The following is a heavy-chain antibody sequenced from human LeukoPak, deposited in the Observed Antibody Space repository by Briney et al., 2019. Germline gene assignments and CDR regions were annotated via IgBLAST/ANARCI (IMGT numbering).Heavy chain of an antibody. CDR1: GFTVNRYA. D-gene: IGHD3-22*01. Sequence: GRSLRLSCAASGFTVNRYAMLWVRQAPGKGLEWVAFIWYDGSNKYYADSVKGRFTVSRDNSKNTLYLQMNSLRAEDTAVYYCAKDERGYYDSSGFFGAIDYWGQGSLVSVSS. J-gene: IGHJ4*02. CDR2: IWYDGSNK. V-gene: IGHV3-33*06. CDR3: AKDERGYYDSSGFFGAIDY.